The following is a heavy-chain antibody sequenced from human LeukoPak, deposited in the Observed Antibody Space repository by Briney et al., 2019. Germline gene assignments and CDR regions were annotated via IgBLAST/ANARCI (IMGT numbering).Heavy chain of an antibody. CDR2: IYTSGST. D-gene: IGHD3-3*01. Sequence: SETLSLTCTVSGGSISSYYWSWIRQPAGKGLEWIGRIYTSGSTNYNPSLKSRVTMSVDASKNQFSLKLSSVTAADTAVYYCARASYYDFWSGIGNAFDIWGQGTMVTVSS. CDR1: GGSISSYY. V-gene: IGHV4-4*07. J-gene: IGHJ3*02. CDR3: ARASYYDFWSGIGNAFDI.